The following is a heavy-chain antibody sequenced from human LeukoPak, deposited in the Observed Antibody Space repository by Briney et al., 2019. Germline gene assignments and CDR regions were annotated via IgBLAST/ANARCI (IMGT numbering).Heavy chain of an antibody. D-gene: IGHD3-10*01. V-gene: IGHV4-38-2*02. Sequence: SETLSLTCTVSGYSISSGYYWGWIRQPPGKGLEWIGSIYHSGSTYYNPSLKSRVTISVATSKNQFSLKLSSVTAADTAVYYCARHGWYYGSGGLIGNWFDPWGEGALVTVSS. J-gene: IGHJ5*02. CDR1: GYSISSGYY. CDR3: ARHGWYYGSGGLIGNWFDP. CDR2: IYHSGST.